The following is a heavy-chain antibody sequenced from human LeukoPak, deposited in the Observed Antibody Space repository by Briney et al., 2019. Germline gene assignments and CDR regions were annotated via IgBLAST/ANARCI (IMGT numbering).Heavy chain of an antibody. CDR3: ARARMTTVTTGLDY. CDR1: GFTFSTFA. D-gene: IGHD4-17*01. CDR2: ISYDGSNT. Sequence: GGSLRLSCAASGFTFSTFAMHWVRQAPGKGLEWVSVISYDGSNTYYADSVKGRFTFSRDNSKNTLYLQMNSLRAEDTAVYYCARARMTTVTTGLDYWGQGTLVTVSS. V-gene: IGHV3-30*04. J-gene: IGHJ4*02.